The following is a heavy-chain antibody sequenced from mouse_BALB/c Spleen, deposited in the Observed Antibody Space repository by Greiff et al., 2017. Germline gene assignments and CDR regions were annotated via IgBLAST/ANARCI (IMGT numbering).Heavy chain of an antibody. CDR3: ARSGGYSWYFDV. V-gene: IGHV1-67*01. D-gene: IGHD2-3*01. CDR2: ISIYYDNT. J-gene: IGHJ1*01. Sequence: LQESGPELVRPGESVKISCKGSGYTFTDYAMHWVKQSHAKSLEWIGVISIYYDNTNYNQKFKGKATMTVDKSSSTAYMELARLTSEDSAIYYCARSGGYSWYFDVWGAGTTVTVSS. CDR1: GYTFTDYA.